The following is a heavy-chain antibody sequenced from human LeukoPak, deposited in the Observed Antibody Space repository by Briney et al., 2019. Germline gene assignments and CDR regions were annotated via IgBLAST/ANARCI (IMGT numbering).Heavy chain of an antibody. CDR1: GFTFSSYG. CDR3: ARDNAWLASSSWYFDY. V-gene: IGHV3-33*01. J-gene: IGHJ4*02. CDR2: IWYDGSNK. Sequence: PGRSLRLSCAASGFTFSSYGMHWVRQAPGKGLEGVAVIWYDGSNKYYADSVKGRFTISRDNSKNTLYLQMNSLRAEDTAVYYCARDNAWLASSSWYFDYWGQGTLVTVSS. D-gene: IGHD6-13*01.